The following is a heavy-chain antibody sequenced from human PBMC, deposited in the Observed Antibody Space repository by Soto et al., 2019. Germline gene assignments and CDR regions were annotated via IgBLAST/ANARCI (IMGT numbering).Heavy chain of an antibody. CDR1: GFSFSSFS. D-gene: IGHD3-10*01. Sequence: EVHLVESGGDLVQPGGSLRLSCAASGFSFSSFSMNWVRQAPGKGLEWVSYISGSGTTTYYADSVKGRFTISRDNAKNSLDLQMNSRQAEDTAVYYCARLGDYGSGSYWGQGTLVTVSS. CDR3: ARLGDYGSGSY. CDR2: ISGSGTTT. J-gene: IGHJ4*02. V-gene: IGHV3-48*04.